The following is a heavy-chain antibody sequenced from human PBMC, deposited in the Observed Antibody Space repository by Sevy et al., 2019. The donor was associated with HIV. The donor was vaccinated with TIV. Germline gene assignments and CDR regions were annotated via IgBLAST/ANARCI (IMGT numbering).Heavy chain of an antibody. CDR3: TTDPSPRSMVRGVIIAGDAFDI. J-gene: IGHJ3*02. CDR2: IKSKTDRGTT. D-gene: IGHD3-10*01. CDR1: GFTFSNAW. V-gene: IGHV3-15*01. Sequence: GGSLRLSCAASGFTFSNAWMSWVRQAPGKGLEWVGRIKSKTDRGTTDYAAPVKGRFTISRDDSKNTLYLQMNSLKTEDTAVYYCTTDPSPRSMVRGVIIAGDAFDIWGQGTMVTVSS.